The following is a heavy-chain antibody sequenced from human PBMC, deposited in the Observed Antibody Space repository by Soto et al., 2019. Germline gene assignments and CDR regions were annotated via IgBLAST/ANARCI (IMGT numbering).Heavy chain of an antibody. CDR1: GGTFSSYA. CDR2: IIPNNGTA. V-gene: IGHV1-69*13. J-gene: IGHJ5*02. D-gene: IGHD4-17*01. Sequence: SVKVSCKASGGTFSSYAISWVRQAPGQGLEWMGGIIPNNGTANYAQKFQGRVTITADESTSTAYMELRSLRSEDTAVYYCARDGIMPTVTVIDPWGQGTLVTVSS. CDR3: ARDGIMPTVTVIDP.